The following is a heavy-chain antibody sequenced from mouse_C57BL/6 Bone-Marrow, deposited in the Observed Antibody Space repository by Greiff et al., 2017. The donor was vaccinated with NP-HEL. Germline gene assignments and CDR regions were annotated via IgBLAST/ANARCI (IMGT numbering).Heavy chain of an antibody. J-gene: IGHJ4*01. Sequence: VQLQQSGAELVRPGASVKLSCTASGFNIKDYYMHWVKQRPEQGLEWIGRIDPEDGDTEYAPKFQGKATMTADTSSNTAYLQLSSLTYEDTAVYYCTTLGLRFFYYAMDYWGQGTSVTVSS. CDR2: IDPEDGDT. D-gene: IGHD1-1*01. CDR3: TTLGLRFFYYAMDY. CDR1: GFNIKDYY. V-gene: IGHV14-1*01.